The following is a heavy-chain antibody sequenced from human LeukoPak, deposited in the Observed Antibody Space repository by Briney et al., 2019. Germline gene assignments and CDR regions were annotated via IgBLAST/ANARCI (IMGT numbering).Heavy chain of an antibody. CDR2: IIPIFGTA. CDR3: AIYGSGSYYNPEEFDY. D-gene: IGHD3-10*01. J-gene: IGHJ4*02. Sequence: ASVKVSCKASGGTFSSYAISWVRQAPGQGLEWMGGIIPIFGTANYAQKFQGRVTITADESTSTAYMELSSLRSEDTAVYYCAIYGSGSYYNPEEFDYWGQGTLVTVSS. V-gene: IGHV1-69*13. CDR1: GGTFSSYA.